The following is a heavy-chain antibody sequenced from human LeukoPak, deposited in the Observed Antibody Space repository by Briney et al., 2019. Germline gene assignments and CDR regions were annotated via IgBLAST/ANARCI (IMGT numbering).Heavy chain of an antibody. CDR2: ISYDGSNK. D-gene: IGHD4-17*01. CDR3: ASLPKHFDYGDFDY. J-gene: IGHJ4*02. CDR1: GFTFSSYA. V-gene: IGHV3-30-3*01. Sequence: GGSLRLSCAASGFTFSSYAMHGVRQAPGKGLEGVAVISYDGSNKYYADSVKGRFTISRDNSKNTLYLQMNSLRAEDTAVYYCASLPKHFDYGDFDYWGQGTLVTVSS.